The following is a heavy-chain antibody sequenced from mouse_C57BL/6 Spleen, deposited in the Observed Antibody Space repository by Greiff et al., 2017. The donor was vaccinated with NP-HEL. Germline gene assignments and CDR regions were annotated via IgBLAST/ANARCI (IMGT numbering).Heavy chain of an antibody. V-gene: IGHV5-17*01. Sequence: LVESGGGLVKPGGSLKLSRAASGFTFSDYGMHWVRQAPEKGREWVAYISSGSSTIYYADTVKGRFTISRDNAKNTLFLQMTSLRSEDTAMYYCARPAQATGAWFAYWGQGTLVTVSA. CDR2: ISSGSSTI. J-gene: IGHJ3*01. D-gene: IGHD3-2*02. CDR1: GFTFSDYG. CDR3: ARPAQATGAWFAY.